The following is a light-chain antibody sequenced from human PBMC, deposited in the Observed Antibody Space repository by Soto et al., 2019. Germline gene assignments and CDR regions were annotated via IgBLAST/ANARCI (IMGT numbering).Light chain of an antibody. J-gene: IGKJ1*01. V-gene: IGKV1-6*01. CDR3: LQDYGYPRT. CDR1: QGIRDE. Sequence: AIQMTQSPFSLSASVGDRVTITCRASQGIRDEVGWYQQKPGKAPKLLISAASNLQSGVPSSFSGSGSATDFPLTISRLQPEDFATYYCLQDYGYPRTFGQGTKVESK. CDR2: AAS.